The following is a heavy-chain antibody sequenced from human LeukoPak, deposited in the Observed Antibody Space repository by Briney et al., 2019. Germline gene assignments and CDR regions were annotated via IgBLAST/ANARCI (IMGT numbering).Heavy chain of an antibody. CDR3: ARNYYDSSGYYLGWYFDL. D-gene: IGHD3-22*01. Sequence: SETLSLTCAVYGGSFSGYYWSWIRQPPGKGLEWIGEINHSGSTNYNPSLKSRVTISVDTSKNQFSLKLSSVTAADTAVYYCARNYYDSSGYYLGWYFDLWGRGTLVTVSS. CDR1: GGSFSGYY. CDR2: INHSGST. V-gene: IGHV4-34*01. J-gene: IGHJ2*01.